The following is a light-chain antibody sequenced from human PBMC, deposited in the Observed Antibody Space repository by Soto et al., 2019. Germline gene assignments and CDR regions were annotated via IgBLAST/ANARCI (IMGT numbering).Light chain of an antibody. J-gene: IGLJ1*01. CDR1: SSDVGGYNY. CDR3: SSYTSSSTLDYV. CDR2: DVS. V-gene: IGLV2-14*01. Sequence: QSALTQPASVSGSPGQSITISCTGTSSDVGGYNYVSWYQQHTGKAPKLMIYDVSNRASGVSNRFSGSKSGNTASLTISGLQAEDEADYYCSSYTSSSTLDYVFGTGTKLTVL.